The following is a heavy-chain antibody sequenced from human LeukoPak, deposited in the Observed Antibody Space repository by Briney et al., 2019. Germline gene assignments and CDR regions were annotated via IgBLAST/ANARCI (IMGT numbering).Heavy chain of an antibody. J-gene: IGHJ6*03. V-gene: IGHV4-34*01. D-gene: IGHD3-3*01. CDR2: INHSGST. Sequence: SETLSLTCAVYGGSFSGYYWSWIRQPPGKGLEWIGEINHSGSTNYNPSLKSRVTISVGTSKNQFSLKLSSVTAADTAVYYCARGRVTIFGVVIWFYYMDVWGKGTTVTVSS. CDR1: GGSFSGYY. CDR3: ARGRVTIFGVVIWFYYMDV.